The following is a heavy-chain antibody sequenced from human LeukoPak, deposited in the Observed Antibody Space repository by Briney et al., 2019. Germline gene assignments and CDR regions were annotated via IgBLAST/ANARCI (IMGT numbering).Heavy chain of an antibody. J-gene: IGHJ4*02. CDR2: LSYDGSDK. V-gene: IGHV3-30-3*01. Sequence: PGGSLRLSCAASGFTFSSYAMHWVPQAPGKGLEWVAVLSYDGSDKYYTDSVKGRFTISRDNSRNTLYMQMDSLRAEDTAVYYCARVGYYASGPFSYFDYWGQGTLVTVSS. CDR3: ARVGYYASGPFSYFDY. CDR1: GFTFSSYA. D-gene: IGHD3-10*01.